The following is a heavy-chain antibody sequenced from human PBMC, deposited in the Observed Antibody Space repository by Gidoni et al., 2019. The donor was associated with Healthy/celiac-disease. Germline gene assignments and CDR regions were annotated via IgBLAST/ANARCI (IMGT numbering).Heavy chain of an antibody. D-gene: IGHD6-19*01. V-gene: IGHV1-69*01. CDR1: GGTFISYA. CDR3: ARCAVAGTPSPRFDY. J-gene: IGHJ4*02. Sequence: QVQLVQSGAEVTKPGSSAKFSCNASGGTFISYAIRWLRQAPGQGLEWMGGIIPIFGKANYAQKFQGRVTITADESTSTAYMELSSLRSEDTAVYYCARCAVAGTPSPRFDYWGQGTLVTVSS. CDR2: IIPIFGKA.